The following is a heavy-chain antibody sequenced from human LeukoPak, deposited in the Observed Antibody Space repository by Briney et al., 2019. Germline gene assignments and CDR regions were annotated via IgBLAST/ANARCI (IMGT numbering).Heavy chain of an antibody. V-gene: IGHV3-74*01. CDR3: VRSLRSADF. Sequence: GGSLRLSCEASGFTFSNYWMHWVRRPPGKGLMWVSQISTDGSQTFYADSVKGRFTISRDNAKNTLFLQMDSLRPEDTAVYYCVRSLRSADFWGQGTLVTVSS. CDR1: GFTFSNYW. J-gene: IGHJ4*02. CDR2: ISTDGSQT.